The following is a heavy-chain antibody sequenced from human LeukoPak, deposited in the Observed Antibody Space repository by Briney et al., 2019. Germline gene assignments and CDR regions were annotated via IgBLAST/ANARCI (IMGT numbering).Heavy chain of an antibody. CDR3: ARDLVVPAATLDY. CDR1: GGTFSSYA. V-gene: IGHV1-69*04. J-gene: IGHJ4*02. Sequence: SVKVSCKASGGTFSSYAISWVRQAPGQGLEWMGRIIPILGIANYAQKFQGRVTITADKSTSTAYMELSSLRSEDTAVYYCARDLVVPAATLDYWGQGTLVTVSS. D-gene: IGHD2-2*01. CDR2: IIPILGIA.